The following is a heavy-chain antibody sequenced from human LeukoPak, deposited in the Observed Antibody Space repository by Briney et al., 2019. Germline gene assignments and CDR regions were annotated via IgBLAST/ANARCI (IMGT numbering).Heavy chain of an antibody. CDR3: ARASLSYSGSYYLAGSGHPFDY. J-gene: IGHJ4*02. D-gene: IGHD1-26*01. Sequence: PGGSLRLSCAASGFTVSSNYMSWVRQAPGKGLEWVSVIYSGGSTYYADSVKGRFTISRDNSKNTLYLQMNSLRAEDTAVYYCARASLSYSGSYYLAGSGHPFDYWGQGTLVTVSS. CDR2: IYSGGST. V-gene: IGHV3-66*01. CDR1: GFTVSSNY.